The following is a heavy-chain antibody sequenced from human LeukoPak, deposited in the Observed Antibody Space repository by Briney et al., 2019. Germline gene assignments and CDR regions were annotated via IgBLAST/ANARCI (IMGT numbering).Heavy chain of an antibody. CDR3: ARDVVGATHPARSAFDI. CDR2: ISYDGSNK. Sequence: HPGRSLRLSCAASGFTFSSYAMHWVRQAPGEGLEWVAVISYDGSNKYYADSVKGRFTISRDNSKNTLYLQMNSLRAEDTAVYYCARDVVGATHPARSAFDIWGQGTMVTVSS. J-gene: IGHJ3*02. CDR1: GFTFSSYA. D-gene: IGHD1-26*01. V-gene: IGHV3-30-3*01.